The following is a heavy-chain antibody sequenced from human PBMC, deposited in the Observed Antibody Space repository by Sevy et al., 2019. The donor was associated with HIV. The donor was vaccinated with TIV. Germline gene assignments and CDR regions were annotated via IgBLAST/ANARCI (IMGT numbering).Heavy chain of an antibody. CDR3: ARVTRRDGYNPIQNYFDY. CDR2: ISSSSSYT. CDR1: GFTFSDYY. Sequence: GWSLRLSCAASGFTFSDYYMSWIRQAPGKGLEWVSYISSSSSYTNYADSVKGRFTISRDNAKNSLYLQMNSLRAEDTAVYYCARVTRRDGYNPIQNYFDYWGQGTLVTVSS. V-gene: IGHV3-11*06. D-gene: IGHD5-12*01. J-gene: IGHJ4*02.